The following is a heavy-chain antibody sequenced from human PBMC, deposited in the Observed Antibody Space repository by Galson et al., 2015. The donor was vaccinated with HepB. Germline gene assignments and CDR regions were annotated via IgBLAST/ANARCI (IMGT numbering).Heavy chain of an antibody. V-gene: IGHV3-33*01. J-gene: IGHJ6*02. CDR1: GFTFSSYG. D-gene: IGHD4-17*01. CDR3: ARVNGDYGLDYYYYYGMDV. CDR2: IWYDGSNK. Sequence: SLRLSCAASGFTFSSYGMHWVRQAPGKGLEWVAVIWYDGSNKYYADSVKGRFTISRDNSKNTLYLQMNSLRAEDTAVYYCARVNGDYGLDYYYYYGMDVWGQGTTVTVSS.